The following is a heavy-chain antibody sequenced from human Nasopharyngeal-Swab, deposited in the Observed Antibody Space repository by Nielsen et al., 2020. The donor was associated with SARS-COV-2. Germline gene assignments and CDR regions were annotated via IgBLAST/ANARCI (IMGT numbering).Heavy chain of an antibody. CDR1: GFTFSSYW. D-gene: IGHD5-12*01. V-gene: IGHV3-7*04. J-gene: IGHJ4*02. CDR2: IKQDGSEK. CDR3: ARGGYSGYEYYFDY. Sequence: GGSLRLSCAASGFTFSSYWMSWVRQAPGKGLEWVANIKQDGSEKYYVDSVKGRFTISRGNAKNSLYLQMNSLRAEDTAVYYCARGGYSGYEYYFDYWGQGTLVTVSS.